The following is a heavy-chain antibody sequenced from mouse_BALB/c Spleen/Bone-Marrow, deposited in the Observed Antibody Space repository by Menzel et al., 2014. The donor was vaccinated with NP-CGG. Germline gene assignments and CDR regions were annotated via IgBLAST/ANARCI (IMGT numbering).Heavy chain of an antibody. CDR1: GSTFSDYY. Sequence: EVHLVESGGGLVKPGGSLKLSCAASGSTFSDYYMYWVRQTPEKRLEWVATISDGGSYTYYPDSVKGRFTISRDNAKNNLFLQLSSLKSEDTAMYYCAREVSMDYWGQGTSVTVSS. CDR3: AREVSMDY. CDR2: ISDGGSYT. V-gene: IGHV5-4*02. J-gene: IGHJ4*01.